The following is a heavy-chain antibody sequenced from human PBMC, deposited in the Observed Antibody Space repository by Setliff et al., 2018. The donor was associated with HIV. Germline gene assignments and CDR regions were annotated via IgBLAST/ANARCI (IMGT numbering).Heavy chain of an antibody. D-gene: IGHD2-21*02. CDR1: GYTFTSYG. Sequence: ASVKVSCKASGYTFTSYGISWVRQAPGQGLEWMGWISAYNGNTIYAQKLQGRVTMTTDTSTSTAYMELRSLRSDDTAVYYCARGGCGGDCYGNWFDPWGQGTLVTVSS. CDR3: ARGGCGGDCYGNWFDP. V-gene: IGHV1-18*01. CDR2: ISAYNGNT. J-gene: IGHJ5*02.